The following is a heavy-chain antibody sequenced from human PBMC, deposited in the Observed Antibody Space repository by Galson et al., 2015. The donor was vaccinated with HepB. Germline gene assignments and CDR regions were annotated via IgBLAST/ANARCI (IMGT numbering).Heavy chain of an antibody. CDR3: ARRRTTYYFDY. CDR1: GFIFSNYV. V-gene: IGHV3-23*01. CDR2: TSGNSGST. J-gene: IGHJ4*02. D-gene: IGHD1-1*01. Sequence: SLRLSCAASGFIFSNYVMSWVRQAPGKGLEWVSVTSGNSGSTYYADSVKGRFTISRDNSKNTLYLQMNSLRAEDTAVYFCARRRTTYYFDYWGQGTLVTVSS.